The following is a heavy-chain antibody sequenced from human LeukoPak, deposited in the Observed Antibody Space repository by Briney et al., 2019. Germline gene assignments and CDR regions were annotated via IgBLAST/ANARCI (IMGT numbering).Heavy chain of an antibody. CDR2: IYYSGST. J-gene: IGHJ4*02. Sequence: SETLSLTCTVSGGSISSSSYYWGWIRQPPGKGLEWIGSIYYSGSTYYNPSLKSRVTISVDTSKNQFSLKLSSVTAADTAVYYCARPYYYDSSGQNWGQGTLVTVSS. CDR3: ARPYYYDSSGQN. D-gene: IGHD3-22*01. CDR1: GGSISSSSYY. V-gene: IGHV4-39*01.